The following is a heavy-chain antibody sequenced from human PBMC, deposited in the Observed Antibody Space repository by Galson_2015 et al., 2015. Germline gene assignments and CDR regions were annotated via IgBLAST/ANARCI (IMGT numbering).Heavy chain of an antibody. J-gene: IGHJ4*02. V-gene: IGHV5-51*03. D-gene: IGHD3-22*01. Sequence: QSGAEVKKPGESLKISCKGSGYTFSSYWIAWVRQMPGRGLEWVGIIYPGDSDTRYSPSFQGQVTISADKSTSTAYLQWSSLKASDTAMYYCARRTASAYYIFDFWGQGTLVTVSS. CDR3: ARRTASAYYIFDF. CDR2: IYPGDSDT. CDR1: GYTFSSYW.